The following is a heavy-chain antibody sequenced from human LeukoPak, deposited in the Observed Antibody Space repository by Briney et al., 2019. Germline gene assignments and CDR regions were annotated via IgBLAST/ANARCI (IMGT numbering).Heavy chain of an antibody. Sequence: SQTLSLTCALSGDSVSSNSAAWNWIRQSPSRGLEWLGRTYYRSKWYNDYAVSVKSRITINPDTSKNQFSLQLNSVTPEDTAVYYCARDRGNWNEWPNWFDPWGQGTLVTVSS. CDR2: TYYRSKWYN. J-gene: IGHJ5*02. CDR1: GDSVSSNSAA. V-gene: IGHV6-1*01. D-gene: IGHD1-1*01. CDR3: ARDRGNWNEWPNWFDP.